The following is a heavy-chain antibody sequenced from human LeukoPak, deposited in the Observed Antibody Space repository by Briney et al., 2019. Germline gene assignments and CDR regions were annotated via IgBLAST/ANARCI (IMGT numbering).Heavy chain of an antibody. J-gene: IGHJ6*02. Sequence: PGGSLRLSCAASGFTFSNAWMNWVRQAPGKEPEWVAAAPYDGSNKYYADSVKGRFTISRDNSKNTLYLQMNSLRAEDTAVYYCAKDRNAPSQWEQPPYYFYGMDVWGQGTTVTVSS. CDR3: AKDRNAPSQWEQPPYYFYGMDV. CDR1: GFTFSNAW. CDR2: APYDGSNK. D-gene: IGHD1-26*01. V-gene: IGHV3-30*18.